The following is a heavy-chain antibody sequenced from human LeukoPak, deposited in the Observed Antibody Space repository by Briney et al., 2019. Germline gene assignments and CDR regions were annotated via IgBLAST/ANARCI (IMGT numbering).Heavy chain of an antibody. Sequence: GEPLKISGKGSGYSFTSYWIGWVRQMPGKGLEWMGIIYPGDPDTRYSPSFQGQVPISADKSISTAYLQWSSLKASDTAMYYCARRGPSSCMDVWGQGTTVTVSS. CDR1: GYSFTSYW. CDR3: ARRGPSSCMDV. CDR2: IYPGDPDT. V-gene: IGHV5-51*01. J-gene: IGHJ6*02. D-gene: IGHD6-6*01.